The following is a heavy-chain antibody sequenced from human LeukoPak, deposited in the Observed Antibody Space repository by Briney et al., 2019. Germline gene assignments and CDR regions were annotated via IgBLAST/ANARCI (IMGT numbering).Heavy chain of an antibody. D-gene: IGHD2/OR15-2a*01. CDR3: ARFSQYYDSPTHYLDY. CDR1: GDSISGYF. J-gene: IGHJ4*02. CDR2: IHSTGRT. Sequence: SETLSLTCTVSGDSISGYFWSWFRQPPGMRLEWIANIHSTGRTNHNPSLKSRVTMSVDTSKNQFSLKLTSVAAADTAVYYCARFSQYYDSPTHYLDYWGQGILVTVSS. V-gene: IGHV4-59*08.